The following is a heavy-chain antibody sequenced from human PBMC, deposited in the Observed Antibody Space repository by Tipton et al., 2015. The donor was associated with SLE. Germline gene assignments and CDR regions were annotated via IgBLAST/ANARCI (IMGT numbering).Heavy chain of an antibody. CDR2: ISYSETT. Sequence: TLSLTCAVYGGSFSGYYWSWIRQPPGKGLEWIGYISYSETTNYNPSLKSRVTISVDTSKNQFSLKLSSVTAADTAVYYCARSNYDYIWGSYRASAAADAFDIWGQGTMVTVSS. J-gene: IGHJ3*02. CDR3: ARSNYDYIWGSYRASAAADAFDI. V-gene: IGHV4-59*12. CDR1: GGSFSGYY. D-gene: IGHD3-16*02.